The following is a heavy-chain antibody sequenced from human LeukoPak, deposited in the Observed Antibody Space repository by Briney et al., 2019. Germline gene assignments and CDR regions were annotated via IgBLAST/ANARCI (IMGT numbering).Heavy chain of an antibody. D-gene: IGHD2-15*01. CDR2: ISSDGGST. CDR1: GFTFSSYG. J-gene: IGHJ3*02. CDR3: VECSGGSCYKPIDI. Sequence: PGGSLRLSCSASGFTFSSYGMQWVRQAPGKGLEYVSAISSDGGSTYYADSVKGRFTISRDNTKITLYVQMSSLRAEDTAVYYCVECSGGSCYKPIDIWGQGTMVTVSS. V-gene: IGHV3-64*05.